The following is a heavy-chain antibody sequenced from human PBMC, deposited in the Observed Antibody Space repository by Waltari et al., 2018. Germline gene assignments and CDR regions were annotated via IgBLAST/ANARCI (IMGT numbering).Heavy chain of an antibody. CDR2: IYHSGST. CDR1: GYSISSGYY. D-gene: IGHD4-17*01. V-gene: IGHV4-38-2*01. J-gene: IGHJ5*02. Sequence: QVQLQESGPGLVKPSETLSLTCAVSGYSISSGYYWGWIRQPPGKGLEWIGSIYHSGSTYYNPSLKSRVTISVDTSKNQFSLKLSSVTAADTAVYYCASYGDYGWFDPWGQGTLVTVSS. CDR3: ASYGDYGWFDP.